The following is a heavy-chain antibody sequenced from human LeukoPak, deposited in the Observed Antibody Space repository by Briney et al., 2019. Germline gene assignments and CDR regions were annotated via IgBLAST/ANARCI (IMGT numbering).Heavy chain of an antibody. Sequence: GGSLRLSCAASGFTFSSYAMSWVRQAPGKGLEWVSAISGSGGSTYYADSVKGRFTISRDNSKNTLYLQMNSLRAEDTAVYYCATVHNYYDSSKDAFDIWGQGTMVTVSS. D-gene: IGHD3-22*01. V-gene: IGHV3-23*01. CDR1: GFTFSSYA. J-gene: IGHJ3*02. CDR2: ISGSGGST. CDR3: ATVHNYYDSSKDAFDI.